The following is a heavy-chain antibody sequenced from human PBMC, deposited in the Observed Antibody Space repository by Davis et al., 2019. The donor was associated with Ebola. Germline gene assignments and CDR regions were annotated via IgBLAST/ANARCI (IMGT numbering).Heavy chain of an antibody. V-gene: IGHV4-34*01. CDR1: GGSFSGYY. Sequence: MPSETLSLTCAVCGGSFSGYYWSWIRQPPGKGLEWIGEINHSGSTNYNPSLKSRVTISVDTSKNQFSLKLSSVTAADTAVYYCARDEGYSYGLGHWGQGTLVTVSS. CDR3: ARDEGYSYGLGH. D-gene: IGHD5-18*01. CDR2: INHSGST. J-gene: IGHJ4*02.